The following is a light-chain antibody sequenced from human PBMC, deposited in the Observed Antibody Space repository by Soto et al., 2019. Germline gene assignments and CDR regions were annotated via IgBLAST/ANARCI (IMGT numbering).Light chain of an antibody. Sequence: QSALTQPPSASGSPGQSVTISCTGTSGDVGGYNYVSWYQQHPGKAPKLMIYGVNKRPSGVPDRFSGSKSANTASLTVSGLQAEDEADYYCSSFAGINNPVVFGGGTKLTVL. CDR3: SSFAGINNPVV. J-gene: IGLJ2*01. CDR2: GVN. V-gene: IGLV2-8*01. CDR1: SGDVGGYNY.